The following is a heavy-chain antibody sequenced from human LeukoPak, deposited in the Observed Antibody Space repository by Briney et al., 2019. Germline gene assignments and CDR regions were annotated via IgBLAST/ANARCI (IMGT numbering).Heavy chain of an antibody. Sequence: SETLSLTCTVSGGSISSYYWSWIRQPPGKGLECIGYIHYSGSTNYNPSLKSRVTISKDTTKNLFSLRLRSVTAADTAVYCARGRVSSSTWYSTYYYYFYMDVWGKGTTVTVSS. CDR2: IHYSGST. CDR3: ARGRVSSSTWYSTYYYYFYMDV. CDR1: GGSISSYY. D-gene: IGHD1-1*01. J-gene: IGHJ6*03. V-gene: IGHV4-59*01.